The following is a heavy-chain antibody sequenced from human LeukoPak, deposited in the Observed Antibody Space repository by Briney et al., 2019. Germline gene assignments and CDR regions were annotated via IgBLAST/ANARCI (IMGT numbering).Heavy chain of an antibody. J-gene: IGHJ6*02. D-gene: IGHD6-13*01. V-gene: IGHV1-18*01. Sequence: RASVKVSCKASGYTFTSYGISWVRQAPGQGLEWMGWISAYNGNTNYAQKLQGRVTMTTDTSTSTAYMELRSLRSDDTAVYYCAREGGIAAHYYYYGMDVWGQGTTVTVSS. CDR1: GYTFTSYG. CDR3: AREGGIAAHYYYYGMDV. CDR2: ISAYNGNT.